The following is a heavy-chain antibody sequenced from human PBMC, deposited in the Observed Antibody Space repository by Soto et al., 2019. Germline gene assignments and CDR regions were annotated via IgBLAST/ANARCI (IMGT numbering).Heavy chain of an antibody. J-gene: IGHJ5*02. CDR2: IYYSGST. D-gene: IGHD3-16*01. V-gene: IGHV4-61*08. CDR1: GGSVNSGDYY. CDR3: ARHVVGGIMRLDP. Sequence: SETVSLTCTVSGGSVNSGDYYWSWIRQPPGKGLEWIGYIYYSGSTNYSPSLKSRVTISVDTSKNQFSLNLSSVTAADTAVYYGARHVVGGIMRLDPWGQGSLVTGSS.